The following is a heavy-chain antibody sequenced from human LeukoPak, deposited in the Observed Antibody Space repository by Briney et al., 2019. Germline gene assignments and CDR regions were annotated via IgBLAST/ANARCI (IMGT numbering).Heavy chain of an antibody. Sequence: PSETLSLTCTVSGGSTSVYYWSWIRQPPGKGLEWIGHIYYSGSTNYNPSLKSRVTISLDTSKNQFSLKLNSLTAADTAVYYCARKKSSIELGGWFDPWGQGILVTVSS. CDR3: ARKKSSIELGGWFDP. CDR1: GGSTSVYY. V-gene: IGHV4-59*01. J-gene: IGHJ5*02. CDR2: IYYSGST. D-gene: IGHD2-2*01.